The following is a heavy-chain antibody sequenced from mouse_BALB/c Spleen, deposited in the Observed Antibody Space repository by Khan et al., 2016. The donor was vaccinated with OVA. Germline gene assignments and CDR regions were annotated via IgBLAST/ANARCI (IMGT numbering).Heavy chain of an antibody. J-gene: IGHJ3*01. V-gene: IGHV1S136*01. CDR1: GYTFTNYI. D-gene: IGHD1-1*01. CDR3: ARDYGSSFWFAY. Sequence: VQLKESGPELVKPGASVKMSCKASGYTFTNYIIHWVKQKPGQGLEWIGYINPYNDGAKYNDKFKDKATLTSHKSSSTASMELSGLTSEDSAVYYCARDYGSSFWFAYWGQGTLVTVSA. CDR2: INPYNDGA.